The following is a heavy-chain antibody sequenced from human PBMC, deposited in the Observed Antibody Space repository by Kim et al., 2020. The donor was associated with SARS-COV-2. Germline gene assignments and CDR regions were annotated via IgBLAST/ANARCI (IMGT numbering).Heavy chain of an antibody. J-gene: IGHJ4*02. V-gene: IGHV5-51*01. Sequence: RDSPAVQGQVTISADKSISTAYLQWSSLKASDTAMYYCARRGVPSDYADYWGQGTLVTVSS. D-gene: IGHD1-1*01. CDR3: ARRGVPSDYADY.